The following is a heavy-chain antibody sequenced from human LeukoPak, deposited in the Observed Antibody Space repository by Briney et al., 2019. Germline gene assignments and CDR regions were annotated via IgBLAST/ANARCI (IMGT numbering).Heavy chain of an antibody. CDR1: GFTFSSYY. CDR3: ARDQFYAFDI. CDR2: ISRSSSTI. J-gene: IGHJ3*02. V-gene: IGHV3-48*02. Sequence: GGSLRLSCAGSGFTFSSYYMIWVRQAPGKGLEWVSYISRSSSTIYYADSVKGRFTISRDNAKNSLYLQMNSLRDEDTAVYYCARDQFYAFDIWGQGTMVTVSS.